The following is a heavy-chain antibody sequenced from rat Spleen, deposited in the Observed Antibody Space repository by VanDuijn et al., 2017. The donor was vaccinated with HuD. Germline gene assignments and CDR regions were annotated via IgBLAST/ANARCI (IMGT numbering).Heavy chain of an antibody. Sequence: EVQLVESDGGLVQPGRSLKLSCAASGFTFSNYGMAWVRQAPTKGLEWVATISYDGSSTYYRDSVKGRFTISRDNAKSTLYLQMDSLRSEDTATYYCASRPYYFDHWGQGVMVTVSS. V-gene: IGHV5-29*01. CDR2: ISYDGSST. CDR1: GFTFSNYG. J-gene: IGHJ2*01. CDR3: ASRPYYFDH.